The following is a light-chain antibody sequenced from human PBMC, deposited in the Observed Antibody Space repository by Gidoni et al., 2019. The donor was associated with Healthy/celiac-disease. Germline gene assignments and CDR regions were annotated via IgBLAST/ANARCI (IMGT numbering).Light chain of an antibody. J-gene: IGKJ1*01. CDR2: WAS. CDR1: QSVLYSSNNKNY. V-gene: IGKV4-1*01. Sequence: IVMTQAPDSLAVSLCERATINCKSSQSVLYSSNNKNYLAWYQQKPGQPPMLLIYWASTRESGVPDRFSGSGSGTDFTLTIRRLQAEDVAVSYCQQYYSTPLTFGQGTKVEIK. CDR3: QQYYSTPLT.